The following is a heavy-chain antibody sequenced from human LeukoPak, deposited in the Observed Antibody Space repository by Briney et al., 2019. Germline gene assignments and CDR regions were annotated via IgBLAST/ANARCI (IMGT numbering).Heavy chain of an antibody. D-gene: IGHD1-1*01. CDR3: ARRLTTEETFDY. V-gene: IGHV5-51*01. J-gene: IGHJ4*02. CDR1: GYSFTTYW. Sequence: GESLKISCKGSGYSFTTYWIAWVRQMPGKGLEWMGIIYPGDSDTRYSPSFQGQITISADKSINTAYLQWSSLRASDTAMYYCARRLTTEETFDYWGQGTPVTVSS. CDR2: IYPGDSDT.